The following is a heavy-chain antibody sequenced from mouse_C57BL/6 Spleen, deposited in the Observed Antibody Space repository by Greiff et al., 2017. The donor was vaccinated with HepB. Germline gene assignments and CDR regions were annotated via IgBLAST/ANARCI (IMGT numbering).Heavy chain of an antibody. CDR1: GFTFSSYA. D-gene: IGHD2-2*01. CDR2: ISSGGDYI. J-gene: IGHJ4*01. CDR3: ARGEVTTRAMDY. Sequence: EVQLVESGEGLVKPGGSLKLSCAASGFTFSSYAMSWVRQTPEKRLEWVAYISSGGDYIYYADTVKGRFTISRDNARNTLYLQMSSLKSEDTAMYYCARGEVTTRAMDYWGKGTSVTVAS. V-gene: IGHV5S21*01.